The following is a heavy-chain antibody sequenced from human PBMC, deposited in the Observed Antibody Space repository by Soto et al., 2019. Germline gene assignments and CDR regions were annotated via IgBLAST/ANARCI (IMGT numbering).Heavy chain of an antibody. CDR1: GGSVSSGSYY. CDR2: IYYSGST. Sequence: QVQLQESGPGLVKPSETLSLTCTVSGGSVSSGSYYWSWIRQPPGKGLEWIGYIYYSGSTNYNPSLQSRVTISVDTSKNQFSLKLSSVTAADTAVYYCARGGSFHAYGYWGQGTLVTVSS. D-gene: IGHD3-16*02. CDR3: ARGGSFHAYGY. V-gene: IGHV4-61*01. J-gene: IGHJ4*02.